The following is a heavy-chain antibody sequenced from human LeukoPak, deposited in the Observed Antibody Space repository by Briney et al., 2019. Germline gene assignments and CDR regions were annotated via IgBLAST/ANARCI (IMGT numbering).Heavy chain of an antibody. CDR2: IYYSGST. J-gene: IGHJ4*02. CDR1: GGSISSYY. V-gene: IGHV4-59*01. Sequence: PSETLSLTCTVSGGSISSYYWSWIRQPPGKGLEYIGFIYYSGSTKYNPPLKSRVTISVDTSKNQFSLKLSPVTAADTAIYYCARRSDSGYDFDYWDQGTLVTVSS. D-gene: IGHD5-12*01. CDR3: ARRSDSGYDFDY.